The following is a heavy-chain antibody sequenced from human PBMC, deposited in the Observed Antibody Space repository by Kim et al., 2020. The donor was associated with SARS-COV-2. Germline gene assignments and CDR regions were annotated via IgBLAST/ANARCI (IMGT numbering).Heavy chain of an antibody. CDR3: ARRAYGSGSNDY. D-gene: IGHD3-10*01. Sequence: NYNPSRESPVTISLDKSKTQFSLRLSSVTAADTAVYYCARRAYGSGSNDYWGQGTLVTVSS. J-gene: IGHJ4*02. V-gene: IGHV4-4*02.